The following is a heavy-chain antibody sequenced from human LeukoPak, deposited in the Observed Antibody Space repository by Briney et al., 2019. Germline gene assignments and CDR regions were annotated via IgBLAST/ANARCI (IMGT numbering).Heavy chain of an antibody. CDR3: ARVGYTAYYYDSSGLDY. Sequence: GGSLRLSCAASGFTFSSYSMNWVRQAPGKGLEWVSSISSSSSYIYYADSVKGRFTISRDNAKNSLYLQMNSLRAEDTAVYYCARVGYTAYYYDSSGLDYWGQGTLVTVSS. D-gene: IGHD3-22*01. CDR1: GFTFSSYS. CDR2: ISSSSSYI. V-gene: IGHV3-21*01. J-gene: IGHJ4*02.